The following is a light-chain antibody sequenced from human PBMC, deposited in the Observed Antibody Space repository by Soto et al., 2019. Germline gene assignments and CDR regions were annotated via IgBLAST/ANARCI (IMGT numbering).Light chain of an antibody. J-gene: IGKJ1*01. CDR3: QQYNNWPRT. V-gene: IGKV3-15*01. CDR1: QSVSSN. Sequence: EIVMTQSPATLSVSPGERATLSCRASQSVSSNSAWYQQKPGQAPRLLIYGASTRATGIPARFSGSGSGTEFTLTISSLQSEEFAVYYCQQYNNWPRTFGQGTKVEIK. CDR2: GAS.